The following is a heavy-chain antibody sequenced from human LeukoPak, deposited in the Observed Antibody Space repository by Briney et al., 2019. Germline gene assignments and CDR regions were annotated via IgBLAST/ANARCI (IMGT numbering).Heavy chain of an antibody. CDR1: GYTLTELS. Sequence: ASVKVSCKVSGYTLTELSMHWVRQAPGKGLEWMGGFDPEDGETIYAQKFQGRVTMTEDTSTDTAYMELSSLRSEDTAVYYCATYGSYYSNYPFDYWGQGTLVTVSS. CDR2: FDPEDGET. CDR3: ATYGSYYSNYPFDY. V-gene: IGHV1-24*01. J-gene: IGHJ4*02. D-gene: IGHD4-11*01.